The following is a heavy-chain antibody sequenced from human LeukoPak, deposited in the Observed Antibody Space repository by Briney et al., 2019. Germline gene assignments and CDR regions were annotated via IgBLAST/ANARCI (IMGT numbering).Heavy chain of an antibody. J-gene: IGHJ5*02. CDR1: GFTFNSYA. Sequence: GRSLRLSCAASGFTFNSYAMSWVRQAQGKGLEWVSAISGSGGSTYYADSVKGRFTISRDNSKNTLYLQMNSLRAEDTAVYYCAKSGYSSSWYWFDPWGQGTLVTVSS. D-gene: IGHD6-13*01. CDR3: AKSGYSSSWYWFDP. CDR2: ISGSGGST. V-gene: IGHV3-23*01.